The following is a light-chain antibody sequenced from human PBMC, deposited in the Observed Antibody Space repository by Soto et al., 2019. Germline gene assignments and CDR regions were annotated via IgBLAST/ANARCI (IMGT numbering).Light chain of an antibody. J-gene: IGKJ1*01. CDR2: DAS. CDR1: QFVGSDS. Sequence: VFALSPGTLSLSLADRASVSFSCSQFVGSDSLAWYQQKPGQAPRILIFDASGRATGIPDRFSGSGSGTDFTLTITRLEPEDFAVYFCQQYDTSPRTFGQGTRVDIK. CDR3: QQYDTSPRT. V-gene: IGKV3-20*01.